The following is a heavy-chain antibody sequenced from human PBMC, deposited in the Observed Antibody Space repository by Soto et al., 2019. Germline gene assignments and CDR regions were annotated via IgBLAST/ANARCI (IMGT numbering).Heavy chain of an antibody. Sequence: QVQLVESGGGVVQPGRSLRLSCAASGFTFSSYAMHWVRQAPGKGLECVAVISYDGSNKFYRDSVKGRFTISRDNSKNTLYLQINSLRYEDTAVYYCARGDREDIAVVVGARPGEYGVDVWGHGTTVTVS. D-gene: IGHD2-15*01. CDR2: ISYDGSNK. CDR3: ARGDREDIAVVVGARPGEYGVDV. J-gene: IGHJ6*02. V-gene: IGHV3-30-3*01. CDR1: GFTFSSYA.